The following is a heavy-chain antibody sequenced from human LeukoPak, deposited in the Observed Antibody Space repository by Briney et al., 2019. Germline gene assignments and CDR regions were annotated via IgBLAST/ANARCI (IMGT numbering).Heavy chain of an antibody. CDR1: GASTSSYY. V-gene: IGHV4-59*08. Sequence: SETLSLTCGVSGASTSSYYWSWIRQPPGKGLEWIGYIYYSGSTNYNPSLKSRVTISVDTPKNQFSLKLSSVTAADTAVYYCARLRVDTAMVWYFDPWGQGSLVTVSS. J-gene: IGHJ4*02. D-gene: IGHD5-18*01. CDR2: IYYSGST. CDR3: ARLRVDTAMVWYFDP.